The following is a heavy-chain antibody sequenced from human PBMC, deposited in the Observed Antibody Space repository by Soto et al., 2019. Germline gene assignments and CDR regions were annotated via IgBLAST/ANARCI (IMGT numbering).Heavy chain of an antibody. CDR1: GYSFTSYW. D-gene: IGHD6-19*01. Sequence: PGESLKISCQSSGYSFTSYWIGWVRPMPGKGLEWMGIIYPGDSDTRYSPSFQGQVTISADKSTGTAYLQWSSVKASGTVMYYCVTSYSSGSFDYWGPGALVTVSS. CDR3: VTSYSSGSFDY. J-gene: IGHJ4*02. V-gene: IGHV5-51*01. CDR2: IYPGDSDT.